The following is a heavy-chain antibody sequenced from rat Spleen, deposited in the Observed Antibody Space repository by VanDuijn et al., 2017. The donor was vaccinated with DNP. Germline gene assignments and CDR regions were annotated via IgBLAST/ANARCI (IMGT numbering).Heavy chain of an antibody. J-gene: IGHJ2*01. CDR3: ARWTRYFDY. D-gene: IGHD1-12*02. CDR1: GFAFSNYG. CDR2: ISPSGGNT. Sequence: EVQLVESGGGLVQPGRSLKLSCAASGFAFSNYGMHWIRQAPTEGLEWVASISPSGGNTYYRDSVKGRFTISRDNAQNTQYLQMDSLRSEDTATYYCARWTRYFDYWGQGVMVTVSS. V-gene: IGHV5-19*01.